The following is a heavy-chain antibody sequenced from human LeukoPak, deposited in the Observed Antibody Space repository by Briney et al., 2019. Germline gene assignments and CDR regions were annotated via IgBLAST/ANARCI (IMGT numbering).Heavy chain of an antibody. CDR1: GFTFSSYW. J-gene: IGHJ2*01. CDR2: INSDGSST. CDR3: ALGGYSYGTRSYFDL. Sequence: GGSLRLSCAASGFTFSSYWMHWVRQAPGKGLVWVSRINSDGSSTSYADSVKGRFTISRDNAKNTLYLQMNSLRAEDTAVYYCALGGYSYGTRSYFDLWGRGTLVTVSS. D-gene: IGHD5-18*01. V-gene: IGHV3-74*01.